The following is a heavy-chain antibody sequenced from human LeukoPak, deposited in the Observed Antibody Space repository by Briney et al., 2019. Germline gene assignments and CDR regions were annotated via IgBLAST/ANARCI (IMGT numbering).Heavy chain of an antibody. V-gene: IGHV3-33*06. CDR3: AKEIEARGTFDS. D-gene: IGHD3-10*01. Sequence: GGSLRLSCAASRFTFSTYAMHWVRQAPGKGLEWVAVIWYDGSNKYYADSVKGRFTISRDNSQSTLYLQMNSLRAEDTAVYYCAKEIEARGTFDSWGQGTLVTVSA. CDR2: IWYDGSNK. CDR1: RFTFSTYA. J-gene: IGHJ4*02.